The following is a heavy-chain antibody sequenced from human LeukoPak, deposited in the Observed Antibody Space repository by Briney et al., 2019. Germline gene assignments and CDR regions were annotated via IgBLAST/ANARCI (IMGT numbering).Heavy chain of an antibody. CDR2: IYYSGST. CDR3: ARSPYYYDSSGYYGYRVGYFDY. D-gene: IGHD3-22*01. Sequence: SETLSLTCTVSGGSISSYYWSWIRQPPGKGLEWIGYIYYSGSTNYNPSLKSRVTTSVDTSKNQFSLKLSSVTAADTAVYYCARSPYYYDSSGYYGYRVGYFDYWGQGTLVTVSS. CDR1: GGSISSYY. J-gene: IGHJ4*02. V-gene: IGHV4-59*01.